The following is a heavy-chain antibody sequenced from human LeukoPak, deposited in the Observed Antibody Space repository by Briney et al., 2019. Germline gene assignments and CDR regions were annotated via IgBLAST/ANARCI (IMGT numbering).Heavy chain of an antibody. Sequence: KTGGSLRLSCAASGFTFSNYNMNWVRQAPGKGLEWVSYVSSSSSTINYADSVKGRFTISRDNAKNSLSLQMNSLRAEDTAVYYCARGRGSGNRFDYWGQGTLVTVPS. V-gene: IGHV3-48*01. CDR3: ARGRGSGNRFDY. CDR1: GFTFSNYN. J-gene: IGHJ4*02. D-gene: IGHD2-15*01. CDR2: VSSSSSTI.